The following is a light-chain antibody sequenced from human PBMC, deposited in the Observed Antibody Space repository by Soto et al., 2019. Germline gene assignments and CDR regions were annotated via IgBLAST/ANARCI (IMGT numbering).Light chain of an antibody. CDR1: QVISTS. V-gene: IGKV1-9*01. CDR3: QQLFDSPIT. CDR2: AAS. Sequence: DIQLTQSPSFLSPSIGESVTITCRASQVISTSLAWYQVKPGKAPKLLIYAASTLESGVPSRFSATVSGTEFSLTITSLQREDFATYYCQQLFDSPITVGQGTRLEIK. J-gene: IGKJ5*01.